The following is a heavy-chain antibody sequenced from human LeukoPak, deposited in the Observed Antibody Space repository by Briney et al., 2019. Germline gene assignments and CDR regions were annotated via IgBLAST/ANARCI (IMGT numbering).Heavy chain of an antibody. CDR2: TYYRSKWYN. CDR1: GDSVSSNSAA. V-gene: IGHV6-1*01. CDR3: ARGSTIAAAGTKSYLLDY. Sequence: SQTHSLTCAISGDSVSSNSAAWNWIRQSPSRGLEWLGRTYYRSKWYNDYAVSVKSRITINPDTSKNQFSLQLNSVTPEDTAVYYCARGSTIAAAGTKSYLLDYWGQGTLVTVSS. D-gene: IGHD6-13*01. J-gene: IGHJ4*02.